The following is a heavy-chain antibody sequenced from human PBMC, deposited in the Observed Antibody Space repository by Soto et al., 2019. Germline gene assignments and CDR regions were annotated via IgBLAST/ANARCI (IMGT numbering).Heavy chain of an antibody. CDR2: ISAYNGNT. Sequence: GASVKVSCKASGYTFTSYGISWVRQAHGQGLEWMGWISAYNGNTNYAQKLQGRVTMTTDTSTSTAYMELRSLRSDDTAVYYCAREYYDFWSGYQRGYFDYWGQGTLVTVSS. V-gene: IGHV1-18*01. CDR3: AREYYDFWSGYQRGYFDY. D-gene: IGHD3-3*01. J-gene: IGHJ4*02. CDR1: GYTFTSYG.